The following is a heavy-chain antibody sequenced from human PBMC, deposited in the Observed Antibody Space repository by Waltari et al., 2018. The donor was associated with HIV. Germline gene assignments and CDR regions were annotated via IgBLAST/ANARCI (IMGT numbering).Heavy chain of an antibody. CDR1: GYTFTSYG. V-gene: IGHV1-18*01. Sequence: QVQLVQSGAEVKKPGASVKVSCKASGYTFTSYGISWVRPAPGHGLEWMGWISAYNGNTNYAQKLQGRVTMTTDTSTSTAYMELRSLRSDDTAVYYCARGMIVVVTSNYYYGMDVWGQGTTVTVSS. D-gene: IGHD3-22*01. J-gene: IGHJ6*02. CDR3: ARGMIVVVTSNYYYGMDV. CDR2: ISAYNGNT.